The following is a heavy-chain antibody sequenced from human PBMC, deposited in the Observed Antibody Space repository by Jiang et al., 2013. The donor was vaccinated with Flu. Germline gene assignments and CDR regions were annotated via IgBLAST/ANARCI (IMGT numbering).Heavy chain of an antibody. Sequence: SGAEVKKPGASVKVSCKASGYTFTSYYMHWVRQAPGQGLEWMGIINPSGGSTSYAQKFQGRVTMTRDTSTSTVYTELSSLRSEDTAVYYCARDLQMDTAMGALDYWGQGTLVTVSS. D-gene: IGHD5-18*01. CDR3: ARDLQMDTAMGALDY. V-gene: IGHV1-46*03. CDR2: INPSGGST. CDR1: GYTFTSYY. J-gene: IGHJ4*02.